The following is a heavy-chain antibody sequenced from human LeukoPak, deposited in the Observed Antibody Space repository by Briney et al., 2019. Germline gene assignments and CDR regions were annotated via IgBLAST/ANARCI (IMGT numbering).Heavy chain of an antibody. Sequence: PGGSLRLSYAAAGFTFSDYYMSWIRLAPGKWLGWVSYFNSSGSPIYHQDSVKARFTISRANAKTSMSLQMNSLRAEDTAVYSCARARIVATIVYYGMDVWGQGTTVTVSS. J-gene: IGHJ6*02. CDR3: ARARIVATIVYYGMDV. V-gene: IGHV3-11*01. CDR1: GFTFSDYY. D-gene: IGHD5-12*01. CDR2: FNSSGSPI.